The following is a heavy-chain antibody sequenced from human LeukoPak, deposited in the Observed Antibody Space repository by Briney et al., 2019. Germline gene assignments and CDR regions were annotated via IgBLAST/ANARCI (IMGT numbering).Heavy chain of an antibody. V-gene: IGHV3-30-3*01. CDR1: GFTFSSHA. Sequence: GGSLRLSCAASGFTFSSHAMVWVRQAPGKGLEWVSFISHDGSESFHTESVKGRFTISRDNFKNTVDLQVSGLKEEDTAVYYCARDWGQRGVGATLANWGQGTLVIVSS. CDR2: ISHDGSES. J-gene: IGHJ4*02. D-gene: IGHD1-26*01. CDR3: ARDWGQRGVGATLAN.